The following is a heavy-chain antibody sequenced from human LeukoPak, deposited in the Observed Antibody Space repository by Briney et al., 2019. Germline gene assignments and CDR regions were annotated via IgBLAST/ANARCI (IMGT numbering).Heavy chain of an antibody. J-gene: IGHJ5*02. CDR1: GYTFTSYG. V-gene: IGHV1-18*01. D-gene: IGHD3-22*01. CDR3: ASLFYPMMQFDP. Sequence: GAPGKVSCKASGYTFTSYGISWIRQDPGHGPEGMGWLSAYNGNTNYAQKLQGRVTVTTDTSTGTAYLALRSLRSDDTGVYYCASLFYPMMQFDPWGQGTLVTVSS. CDR2: LSAYNGNT.